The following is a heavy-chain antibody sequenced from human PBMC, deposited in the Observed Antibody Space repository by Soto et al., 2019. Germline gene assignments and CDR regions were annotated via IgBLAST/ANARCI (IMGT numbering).Heavy chain of an antibody. V-gene: IGHV1-69*01. Sequence: QVQLVQSGAEVKKPGSSVKVSCKASGGTFSSYAISWVRQAPGQGLEWMGGIIPIFGTANYAQKFQGRVTITADESTSRAYMEQSSLRAEETAVYYCAGSVYDISQDGYYYYGLDVWGRGTTVGASS. J-gene: IGHJ6*01. D-gene: IGHD3-3*01. CDR3: AGSVYDISQDGYYYYGLDV. CDR2: IIPIFGTA. CDR1: GGTFSSYA.